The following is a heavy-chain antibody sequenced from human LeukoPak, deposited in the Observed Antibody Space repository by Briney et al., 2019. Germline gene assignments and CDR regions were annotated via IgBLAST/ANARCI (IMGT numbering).Heavy chain of an antibody. D-gene: IGHD6-19*01. V-gene: IGHV1-46*03. Sequence: GASVKVSCKASGYTFTSYYMHWVRQAPGQGLEWMGIINPSGGSTSYAQKFQGRVTMTRDTSTSTVYMELSSLRSEDTAVHYCATLIAVAGPFDYWGQGTLVTVSS. J-gene: IGHJ4*02. CDR3: ATLIAVAGPFDY. CDR1: GYTFTSYY. CDR2: INPSGGST.